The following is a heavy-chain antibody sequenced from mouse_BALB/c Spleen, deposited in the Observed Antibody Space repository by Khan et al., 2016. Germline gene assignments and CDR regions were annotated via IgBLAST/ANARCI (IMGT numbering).Heavy chain of an antibody. CDR3: ARSDY. CDR2: IDPANGNT. CDR1: GFNIKDTY. J-gene: IGHJ2*01. Sequence: VQLKESGAELVKPGASVKLSCTASGFNIKDTYMHWVKQRPEQGLEWIGWIDPANGNTKYDPKLQGKATITPDTSSIPASLQLSSLTSEDTPVYYCARSDYWGQGTTLTVSS. V-gene: IGHV14-3*02.